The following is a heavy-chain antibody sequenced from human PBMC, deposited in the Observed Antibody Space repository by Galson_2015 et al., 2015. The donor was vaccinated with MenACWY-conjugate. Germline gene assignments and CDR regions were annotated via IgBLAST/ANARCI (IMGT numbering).Heavy chain of an antibody. D-gene: IGHD3-22*01. Sequence: SLRLSCAASGFTVSSNYMSWVRQAPGKGLEWVSLISWDGGSTYYADSVKGRFTISRDNSKNSLYLQMNSLRAEDTALYYCAKDSSGYPHYYYGMDVWGQGTTVTVSS. CDR3: AKDSSGYPHYYYGMDV. V-gene: IGHV3-43D*03. CDR2: ISWDGGST. J-gene: IGHJ6*02. CDR1: GFTVSSNY.